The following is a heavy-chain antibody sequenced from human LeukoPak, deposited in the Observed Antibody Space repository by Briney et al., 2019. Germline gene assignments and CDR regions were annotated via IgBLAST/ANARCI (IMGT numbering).Heavy chain of an antibody. Sequence: GGSLRLSCAASGFTFSSYEMNWVRQAPGKGLEWVSYISSSGSTIYYADSVKGRFTISRDNAKNSLYLQMNSLRAEDTAVYYCARRGRQNSGSYYQARRCAFDIWGQGTMATVSS. D-gene: IGHD1-26*01. CDR2: ISSSGSTI. V-gene: IGHV3-48*03. CDR3: ARRGRQNSGSYYQARRCAFDI. J-gene: IGHJ3*02. CDR1: GFTFSSYE.